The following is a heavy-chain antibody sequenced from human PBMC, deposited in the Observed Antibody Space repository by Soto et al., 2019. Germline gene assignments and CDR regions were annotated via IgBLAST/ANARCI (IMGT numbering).Heavy chain of an antibody. V-gene: IGHV1-69*06. D-gene: IGHD6-13*01. CDR3: ATEPTYSSSWSGPPNGMDV. CDR1: EGTFSSYA. CDR2: IIPIFGTA. J-gene: IGHJ6*02. Sequence: GASVKVSCKASEGTFSSYAISWVRQAPGQGLEWMGGIIPIFGTAIYAQKFQGRVTMTDDTSTDTAYMELSSLRSEDTAVYYCATEPTYSSSWSGPPNGMDVWGQGTTVTVSS.